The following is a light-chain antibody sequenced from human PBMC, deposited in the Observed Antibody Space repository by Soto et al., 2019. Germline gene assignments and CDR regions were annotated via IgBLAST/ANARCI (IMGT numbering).Light chain of an antibody. J-gene: IGKJ1*01. CDR3: KHYNSYSEA. Sequence: DIQMTQSPSTLSASVGDTVTVTCRASQSVSGWLAWYQQKPGKAHKLLIYKASTLKSGVPSRFSGSGSGTEFTLTIRSLQPDDFATYYCKHYNSYSEAFGQGTKVDI. V-gene: IGKV1-5*03. CDR1: QSVSGW. CDR2: KAS.